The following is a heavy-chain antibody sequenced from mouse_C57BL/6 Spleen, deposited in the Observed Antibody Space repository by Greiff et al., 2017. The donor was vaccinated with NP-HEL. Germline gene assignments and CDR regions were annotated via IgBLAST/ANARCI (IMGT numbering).Heavy chain of an antibody. D-gene: IGHD1-1*01. Sequence: EVKLEESGPGLVKPSQSLSLTCSVTGYSITSGYYWNWIRQFPGNKLEWMGYISYDGSNNYNPSLKNRISITRDTSKNQFFLKLNSVTTEDTATYYCASSDYYGSSYAYWGQGTLVTVSA. CDR1: GYSITSGYY. CDR2: ISYDGSN. J-gene: IGHJ3*01. CDR3: ASSDYYGSSYAY. V-gene: IGHV3-6*01.